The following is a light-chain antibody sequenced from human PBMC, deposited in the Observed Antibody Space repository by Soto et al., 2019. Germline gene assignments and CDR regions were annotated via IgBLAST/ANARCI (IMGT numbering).Light chain of an antibody. CDR2: EGN. J-gene: IGLJ1*01. V-gene: IGLV2-23*01. Sequence: QSVLTQPASVSGSPGQSITISCTGTSSDVGNYNRVSWYQQHPGKAPKLMIYEGNKRPSGVSNRFSGSNSGNTASLTISGLQAEDEADYYCCSKAGTPVVYVFGTGTKVTVL. CDR3: CSKAGTPVVYV. CDR1: SSDVGNYNR.